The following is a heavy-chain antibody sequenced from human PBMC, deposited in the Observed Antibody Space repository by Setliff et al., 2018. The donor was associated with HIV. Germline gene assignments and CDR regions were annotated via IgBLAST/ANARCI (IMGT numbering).Heavy chain of an antibody. CDR2: IYHSGST. CDR3: ARDGDSGTLYDAFDI. CDR1: GYSISSGYY. Sequence: PSETLSLTCAVSGYSISSGYYWSWTRQPPGKGLEWIGSIYHSGSTYYNPSLKSRVTISVDTSTDQFSLKVSSVTAADTAVYYCARDGDSGTLYDAFDIWGQGTMVTV. V-gene: IGHV4-38-2*02. D-gene: IGHD1-26*01. J-gene: IGHJ3*02.